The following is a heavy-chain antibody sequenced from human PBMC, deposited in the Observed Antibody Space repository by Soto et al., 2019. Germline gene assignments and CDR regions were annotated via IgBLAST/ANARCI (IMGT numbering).Heavy chain of an antibody. V-gene: IGHV4-30-4*01. CDR1: GGSISSGDYY. J-gene: IGHJ5*02. D-gene: IGHD4-17*01. CDR2: IYYSGST. Sequence: QVQLQESGPGLVKPSQTLSLTCTVSGGSISSGDYYWSWIRQPPGKGLEWIGYIYYSGSTYYNPYLKSRVTISVDTSQDQFSLKPSSLTAAGTALDFCATSSVTTNFDPWGQGTLVTVSS. CDR3: ATSSVTTNFDP.